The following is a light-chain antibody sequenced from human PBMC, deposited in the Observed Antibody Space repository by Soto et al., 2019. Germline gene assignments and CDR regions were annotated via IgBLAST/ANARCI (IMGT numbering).Light chain of an antibody. Sequence: QSALTQPPSASGSPGQSVTISCTGTSSDVGGYNYVSWYQQHPGKAPKLMIYEVSKRPSGVPDRFSGSKSGNTASLTVSGLQAEDEADYYCSSKAGSNIHVVFGGGTKLTVL. CDR2: EVS. J-gene: IGLJ2*01. CDR1: SSDVGGYNY. CDR3: SSKAGSNIHVV. V-gene: IGLV2-8*01.